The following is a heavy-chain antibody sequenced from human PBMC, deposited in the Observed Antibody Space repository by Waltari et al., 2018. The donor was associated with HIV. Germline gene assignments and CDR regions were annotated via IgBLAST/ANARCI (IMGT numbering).Heavy chain of an antibody. CDR2: FHQTGRP. CDR1: GGSFSGYY. D-gene: IGHD4-17*01. J-gene: IGHJ4*01. CDR3: ARGPLYGPKN. Sequence: VQLQQWGAGLLKPSETLSLTCAIYGGSFSGYYWSWVRQPPGKGLEWIGEFHQTGRPTYNPSLAGRATISMDTSKNQFSLKLTSMTVADSATYFCARGPLYGPKNWGQGIMVTVSS. V-gene: IGHV4-34*02.